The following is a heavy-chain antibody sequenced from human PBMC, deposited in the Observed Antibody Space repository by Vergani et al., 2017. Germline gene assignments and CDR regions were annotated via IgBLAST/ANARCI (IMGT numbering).Heavy chain of an antibody. D-gene: IGHD1-14*01. CDR1: GFTFNQYG. CDR3: ARVLRRLYNRFGP. J-gene: IGHJ5*02. CDR2: TWYDGNNK. V-gene: IGHV3-33*01. Sequence: QVQLVESGGGVVQPGRSLRLSCAASGFTFNQYGMHWVRQAPGKGLEWVAVTWYDGNNKQYADSVKGRFTISRDNSKSTMYLQMNRLRDEDTGVYYCARVLRRLYNRFGPWGQGALVTVSS.